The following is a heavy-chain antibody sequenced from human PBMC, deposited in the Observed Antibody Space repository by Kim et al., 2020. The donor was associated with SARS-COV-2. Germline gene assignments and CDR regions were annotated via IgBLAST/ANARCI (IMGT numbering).Heavy chain of an antibody. CDR2: ISYDGSNK. CDR3: ARSMAGSYYYGMDV. Sequence: GGSLRLSCAASGFTFSSYAMHWVRQAPGKGLEWVAVISYDGSNKDYADSVKGRFTISRDNSKNTLYLQMNSLRDEDTAVYYCARSMAGSYYYGMDVWGQGTTVTVSS. V-gene: IGHV3-30-3*01. CDR1: GFTFSSYA. J-gene: IGHJ6*02. D-gene: IGHD3-10*01.